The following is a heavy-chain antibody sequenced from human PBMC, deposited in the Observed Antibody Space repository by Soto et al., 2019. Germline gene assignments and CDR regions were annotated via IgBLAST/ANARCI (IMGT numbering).Heavy chain of an antibody. CDR2: IIPIFGTA. CDR1: GGTFSSYA. J-gene: IGHJ4*02. V-gene: IGHV1-69*13. Sequence: SVKVSCKASGGTFSSYAISWVRQAPGQGLEWMGGIIPIFGTANYAQKFQGRVTITADESTSTAYMELSSLRSEDTAMYYCARHPAFAAAQPYLDYWGQGTLVTVSS. CDR3: ARHPAFAAAQPYLDY. D-gene: IGHD6-13*01.